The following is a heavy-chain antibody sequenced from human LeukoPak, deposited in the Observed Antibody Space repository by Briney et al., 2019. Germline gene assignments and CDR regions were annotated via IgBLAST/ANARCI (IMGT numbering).Heavy chain of an antibody. J-gene: IGHJ3*02. CDR1: GYTFTSYD. Sequence: ASVKVSCKASGYTFTSYDMHWVRQAPGQGLEWMGIINPSGDSTSYAQKFQGRVTMTRDTSTSTVYMELSSLRSEDTAVYYCARGSRRWAQLNDAFDIWGQGTMVTVSS. CDR2: INPSGDST. V-gene: IGHV1-46*01. CDR3: ARGSRRWAQLNDAFDI. D-gene: IGHD1-1*01.